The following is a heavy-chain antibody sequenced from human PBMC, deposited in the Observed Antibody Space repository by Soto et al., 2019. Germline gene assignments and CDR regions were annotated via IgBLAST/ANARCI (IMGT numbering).Heavy chain of an antibody. CDR3: ARSLPTAHHFYYMDV. CDR1: GGSISSSSYY. V-gene: IGHV4-39*01. J-gene: IGHJ6*03. CDR2: IYYSGTT. D-gene: IGHD2-2*01. Sequence: SETLSLTCIVSGGSISSSSYYWGWVRQPPGKTLEWIGSIYYSGTTYYNPSLHSRVTISVDTSKNQFSLKLSSVTAADAAVYSCARSLPTAHHFYYMDVWGKGTTVTVSS.